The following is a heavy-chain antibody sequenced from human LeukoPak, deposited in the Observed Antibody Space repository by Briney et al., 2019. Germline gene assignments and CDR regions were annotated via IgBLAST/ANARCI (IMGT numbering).Heavy chain of an antibody. D-gene: IGHD5-18*01. J-gene: IGHJ3*02. V-gene: IGHV1-2*02. CDR3: ARDVEIQLWLHSGAFDI. Sequence: ASVKVSCKASGYTFTGYYMHRVRQAPGQGLEWMGWINPNSGGTNYAQKFQGRVTMTRDTSISTAYMELSRLRSDDTAVYYCARDVEIQLWLHSGAFDIWGQGTMVTVSS. CDR2: INPNSGGT. CDR1: GYTFTGYY.